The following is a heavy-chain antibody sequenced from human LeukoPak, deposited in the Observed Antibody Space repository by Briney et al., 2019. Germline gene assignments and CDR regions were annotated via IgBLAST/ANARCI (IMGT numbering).Heavy chain of an antibody. CDR3: ASALLGYCSSTSCYNGAFDI. V-gene: IGHV4-61*02. CDR2: VYTSGST. D-gene: IGHD2-2*02. CDR1: GGSISSGSYY. Sequence: PSETLSLTCTVSGGSISSGSYYWSWIRQPAGKGLEWIGRVYTSGSTNYNPSLKSRVTISVDTSKNQFSLKLSSVTAADTAVYYCASALLGYCSSTSCYNGAFDIWGQGTMVTVSS. J-gene: IGHJ3*02.